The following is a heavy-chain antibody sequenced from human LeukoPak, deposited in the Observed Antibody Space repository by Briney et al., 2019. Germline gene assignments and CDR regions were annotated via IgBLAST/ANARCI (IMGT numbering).Heavy chain of an antibody. J-gene: IGHJ4*02. V-gene: IGHV3-23*01. CDR1: VFIFSSYA. D-gene: IGHD2-2*02. CDR2: ISGSGGNT. CDR3: AKMFGIVVPAAIPFDF. Sequence: GGSLRLSCAVSVFIFSSYAMSWVRQAPGRGLEWVSAISGSGGNTYYADSVKGRFSISRDNSKNTLSLQMNSLRAEDTAIYYCAKMFGIVVPAAIPFDFWGQGTLVTVSS.